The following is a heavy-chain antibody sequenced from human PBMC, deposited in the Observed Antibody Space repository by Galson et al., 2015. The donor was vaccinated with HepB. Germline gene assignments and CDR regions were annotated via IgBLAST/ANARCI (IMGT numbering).Heavy chain of an antibody. V-gene: IGHV3-66*01. CDR2: LYSGGSA. Sequence: SLRLSCAASGFSVSTNYMTWVRQAPGKGLEWVSLLYSGGSAYSADSAKGRFIISRDNFKNTLYLQMNRLRVEDTAVYYCATMNHYYYYYMDLWGKGTTVTVSS. CDR3: ATMNHYYYYYMDL. CDR1: GFSVSTNY. J-gene: IGHJ6*03.